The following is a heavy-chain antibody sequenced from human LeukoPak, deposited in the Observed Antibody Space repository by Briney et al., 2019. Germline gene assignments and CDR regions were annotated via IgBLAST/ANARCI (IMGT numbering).Heavy chain of an antibody. V-gene: IGHV4-31*03. CDR3: ARALGIHKSSGYYDY. J-gene: IGHJ4*02. CDR1: GGSISSGGYY. CDR2: IYYSGST. Sequence: SETLSLTRTVSGGSISSGGYYWSWIRQHPGKGLEWIGYIYYSGSTYYNPSLKSRVTISVDTSKNQFSLKLSSVTAADTAVYYCARALGIHKSSGYYDYWGQGTLVTVSS. D-gene: IGHD3-22*01.